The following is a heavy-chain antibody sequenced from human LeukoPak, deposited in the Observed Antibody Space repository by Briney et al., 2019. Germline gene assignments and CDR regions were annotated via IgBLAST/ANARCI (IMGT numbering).Heavy chain of an antibody. Sequence: GGSLRLSCAASGFTFSSYGMHWVRQAPGKGLEWVAFIRYDGSNKYYADSVKGRFTISRDNSKNTLYLQMNSLRAENTAVYYCAKIQSPIVVVPAALEDWGQGTLVTVSS. V-gene: IGHV3-30*02. CDR2: IRYDGSNK. D-gene: IGHD2-2*01. J-gene: IGHJ4*02. CDR3: AKIQSPIVVVPAALED. CDR1: GFTFSSYG.